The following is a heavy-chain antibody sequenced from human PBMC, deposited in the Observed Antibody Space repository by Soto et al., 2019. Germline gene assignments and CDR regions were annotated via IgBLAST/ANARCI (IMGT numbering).Heavy chain of an antibody. D-gene: IGHD1-7*01. J-gene: IGHJ5*02. CDR1: GGTFSSYA. CDR2: IIPIFGTA. V-gene: IGHV1-69*13. CDR3: ARVTRVTGTTWYWFDP. Sequence: SVKVSCKASGGTFSSYAISWVRQAPGQGLEWMGGIIPIFGTANYAQKFQGRVTITADESTSTAYMELSSLRSEDTAVYYCARVTRVTGTTWYWFDPWGQGTLVTVSS.